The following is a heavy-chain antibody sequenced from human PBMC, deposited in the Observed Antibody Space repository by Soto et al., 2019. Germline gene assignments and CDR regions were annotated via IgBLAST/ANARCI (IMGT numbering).Heavy chain of an antibody. D-gene: IGHD5-18*01. CDR1: GYTFTGYY. V-gene: IGHV1-2*02. J-gene: IGHJ4*02. CDR3: ARDFNVDTAMVWGVY. CDR2: INPNSGGT. Sequence: ASVKVSCKASGYTFTGYYMHWVRQAPGQGLEWMGWINPNSGGTNYAQKFQGRVTMTRDTSISTAYVELSRLRSDDTAGYYCARDFNVDTAMVWGVYWGQGTLATVSS.